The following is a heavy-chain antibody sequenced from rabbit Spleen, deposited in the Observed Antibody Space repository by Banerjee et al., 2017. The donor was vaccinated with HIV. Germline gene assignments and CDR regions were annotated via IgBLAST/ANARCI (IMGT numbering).Heavy chain of an antibody. J-gene: IGHJ6*01. Sequence: LEESGGGLVKPGGTLTLTCTVSGFSFSSNWICWVRQAPGKGLEWIACIDTSDGDTDYANWPKGRFTISKASSSTVTLQMTSLTAADTATYFCARTFSDSGWNIDLWGPGTLVTVS. V-gene: IGHV1S45*01. CDR1: GFSFSSNW. CDR2: IDTSDGDT. CDR3: ARTFSDSGWNIDL. D-gene: IGHD1-1*01.